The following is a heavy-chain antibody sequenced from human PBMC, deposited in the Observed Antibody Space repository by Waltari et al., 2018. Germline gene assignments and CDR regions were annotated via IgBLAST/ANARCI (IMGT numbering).Heavy chain of an antibody. V-gene: IGHV3-7*03. J-gene: IGHJ4*02. Sequence: EVYLAESGGALVQPGGSLRLSCVASGFPPRMYSMSWGRQAPGKGVEGVANIRFDGIGQYYVDSVRGRFTISRDNTRNSLYLQMNGLRDDDTAVYYCARGSADFVRFWDSWGQGTLVTVSS. CDR3: ARGSADFVRFWDS. D-gene: IGHD3-10*01. CDR1: GFPPRMYS. CDR2: IRFDGIGQ.